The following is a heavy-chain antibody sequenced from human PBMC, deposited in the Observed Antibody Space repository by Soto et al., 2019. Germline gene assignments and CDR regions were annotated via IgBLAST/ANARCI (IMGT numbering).Heavy chain of an antibody. V-gene: IGHV1-69*13. Sequence: SVKVSCKASGGTFSSYAISWVRQAPGQGLEWMGGIIPIFGTANYAQKFQGRVTITADESTSTAYMELSSLRSEDTAVYYCARVPYGGNRVDFDYWGQGTLVTVS. D-gene: IGHD4-17*01. CDR2: IIPIFGTA. CDR3: ARVPYGGNRVDFDY. CDR1: GGTFSSYA. J-gene: IGHJ4*02.